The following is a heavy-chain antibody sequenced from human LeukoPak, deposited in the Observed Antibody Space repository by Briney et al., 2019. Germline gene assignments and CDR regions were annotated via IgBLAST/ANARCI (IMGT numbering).Heavy chain of an antibody. Sequence: ASVKVSCKASGGTFSSYAISWVRQAPGQGLEWMGGIIPIFGTANYAQKFQGRVTITADESTSTAYMELSSLRSEDTAVYYCARETPTGGYGDFRYFQHWGQGTLVTVSS. CDR3: ARETPTGGYGDFRYFQH. CDR1: GGTFSSYA. D-gene: IGHD4-17*01. V-gene: IGHV1-69*13. CDR2: IIPIFGTA. J-gene: IGHJ1*01.